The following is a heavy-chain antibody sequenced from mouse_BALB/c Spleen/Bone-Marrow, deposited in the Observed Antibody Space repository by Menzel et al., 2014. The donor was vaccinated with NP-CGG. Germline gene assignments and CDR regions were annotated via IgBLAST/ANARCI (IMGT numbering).Heavy chain of an antibody. J-gene: IGHJ4*01. CDR2: IDPANGNT. CDR3: ARWEYYAMDY. Sequence: EVKLQESGAELVKPGASVKLSCTASGFNIKDTYMHWVKQRPEQGLEWIGRIDPANGNTKYDPKFQGKATITADTSSSTAYLQLSSLTSEDTAVYYCARWEYYAMDYWGQGTSVTVSS. D-gene: IGHD4-1*01. V-gene: IGHV14-3*02. CDR1: GFNIKDTY.